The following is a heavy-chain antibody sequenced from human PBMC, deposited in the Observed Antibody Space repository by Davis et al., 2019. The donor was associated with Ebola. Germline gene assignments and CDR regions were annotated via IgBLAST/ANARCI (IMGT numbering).Heavy chain of an antibody. J-gene: IGHJ4*02. D-gene: IGHD3-3*01. CDR1: GFTFDDYA. CDR2: INWNGGSS. Sequence: GESLKISCGASGFTFDDYAMTWVRQAPGKGLEWVSGINWNGGSSGYADSVKGRFTISRDNAKNSLYLQMNSLRPEDTALYYCARGHLLRFLEWLPLGFDYWGQGTLVTVSS. CDR3: ARGHLLRFLEWLPLGFDY. V-gene: IGHV3-20*04.